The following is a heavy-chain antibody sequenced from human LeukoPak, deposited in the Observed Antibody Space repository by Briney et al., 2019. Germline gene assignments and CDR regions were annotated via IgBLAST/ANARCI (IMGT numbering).Heavy chain of an antibody. Sequence: PSETLSLTCTVSGGSLSSSSYYWGWIRQPPGKGLEWIGSIYYSGSTYYNPSLKSRVTISVDTSKNQFSLKLSSVTAADTAVYYCARHGDFWSGYYSPPHFDYWGQGTLVTVSS. D-gene: IGHD3-3*01. V-gene: IGHV4-39*01. CDR2: IYYSGST. CDR1: GGSLSSSSYY. CDR3: ARHGDFWSGYYSPPHFDY. J-gene: IGHJ4*02.